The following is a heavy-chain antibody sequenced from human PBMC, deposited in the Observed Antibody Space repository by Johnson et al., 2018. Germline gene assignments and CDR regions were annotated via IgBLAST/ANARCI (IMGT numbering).Heavy chain of an antibody. J-gene: IGHJ4*02. CDR1: GYTFISYF. CDR2: INPSGGST. D-gene: IGHD6-6*01. V-gene: IGHV1-46*01. CDR3: ARGYSSSSGIDY. Sequence: QVQLVESGAEVKKPGASVRVSCKASGYTFISYFVQWVRQAPGQGLEWMGIINPSGGSTTYAQKFQGRVTMTRDTSTTTVYMEVSSLTSEDTAVYFCARGYSSSSGIDYWGQGTLVTVSS.